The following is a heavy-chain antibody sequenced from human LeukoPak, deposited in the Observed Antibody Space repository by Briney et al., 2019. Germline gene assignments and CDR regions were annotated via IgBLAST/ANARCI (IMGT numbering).Heavy chain of an antibody. CDR1: GFTFSSYA. J-gene: IGHJ4*02. V-gene: IGHV3-64D*06. CDR3: VRVAATAFLDY. Sequence: GGSLRLSCSAAGFTFSSYAMHWVRQAPGKGLEYVSAIGSNGGSTYYADSVKGRFTISRDDSKNTLYLQMSGLRAEDTAVYYCVRVAATAFLDYWGQGTLVTVSS. D-gene: IGHD2-15*01. CDR2: IGSNGGST.